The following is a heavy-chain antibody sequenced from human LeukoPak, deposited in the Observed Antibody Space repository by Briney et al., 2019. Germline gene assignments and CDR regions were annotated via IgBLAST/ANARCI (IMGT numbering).Heavy chain of an antibody. CDR2: IKQDGSER. CDR3: ARSGSGSYYPYYYYYYMDV. D-gene: IGHD3-10*01. Sequence: GGSLRLSCAASGFTFSSYLMTWVRQAPGKGLEWVANIKQDGSERYYVRSVKGRFTISRDNARNSLYLHMNSLRAEDTALYYCARSGSGSYYPYYYYYYMDVWGKGTTVTVSS. CDR1: GFTFSSYL. J-gene: IGHJ6*03. V-gene: IGHV3-7*01.